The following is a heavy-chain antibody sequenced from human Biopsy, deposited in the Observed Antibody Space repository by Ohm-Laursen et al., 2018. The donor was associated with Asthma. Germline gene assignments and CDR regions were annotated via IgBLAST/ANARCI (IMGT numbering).Heavy chain of an antibody. CDR1: GTHFGSYN. Sequence: SLRLSCAASGTHFGSYNMHWARQAPGKGLGWVAVITFDGSTQHYGDSVKGRFTISRDNSKNMLFLQMNSLRAEDTAVYYCSRDTLGYYFDIWGQGTQVTVSS. CDR3: SRDTLGYYFDI. CDR2: ITFDGSTQ. J-gene: IGHJ4*02. D-gene: IGHD6-13*01. V-gene: IGHV3-30-3*01.